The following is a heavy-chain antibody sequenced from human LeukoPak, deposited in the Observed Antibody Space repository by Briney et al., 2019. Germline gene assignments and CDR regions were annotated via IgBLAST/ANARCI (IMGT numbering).Heavy chain of an antibody. Sequence: GASVKVSCMTSGYTFITYGISWVRQAPGQGLEGMGWITAYNGNTKYAQKLQDRVTMTTDTSTSTAYMELRSLRSDDTAVYYCARVNYEILSGYYIPLSFDIWGQGTMVTVSS. D-gene: IGHD3-9*01. CDR3: ARVNYEILSGYYIPLSFDI. J-gene: IGHJ3*02. CDR1: GYTFITYG. CDR2: ITAYNGNT. V-gene: IGHV1-18*01.